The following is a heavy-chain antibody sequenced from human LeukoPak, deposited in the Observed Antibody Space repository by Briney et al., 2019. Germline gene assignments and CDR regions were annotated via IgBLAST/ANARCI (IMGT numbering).Heavy chain of an antibody. V-gene: IGHV3-9*01. CDR3: TKESQGGAAD. J-gene: IGHJ4*02. D-gene: IGHD1-26*01. CDR2: ISWNSGSI. Sequence: PGGSLRLSCAASGFTFDDYAMHWVRRAPGKGLEWVSGISWNSGSIGYADSVKGRFTISRDNAKNSLYLQMNSLRAEDTALYYCTKESQGGAADWGQGTLVTVSS. CDR1: GFTFDDYA.